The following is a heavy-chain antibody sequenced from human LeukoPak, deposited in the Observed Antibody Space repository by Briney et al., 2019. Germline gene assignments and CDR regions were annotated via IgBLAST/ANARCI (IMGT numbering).Heavy chain of an antibody. CDR2: INPNSGGT. J-gene: IGHJ4*02. V-gene: IGHV1-2*04. CDR1: GYTFTGYY. CDR3: AREAVAGRRFDY. D-gene: IGHD6-19*01. Sequence: ASVKVSCKASGYTFTGYYMHWVRQAPGQGLEWMGWINPNSGGTNYAQKFQGWVTMTRDTSISTAYMELSRLRSDGTAVYYCAREAVAGRRFDYWGQGTLVTVSS.